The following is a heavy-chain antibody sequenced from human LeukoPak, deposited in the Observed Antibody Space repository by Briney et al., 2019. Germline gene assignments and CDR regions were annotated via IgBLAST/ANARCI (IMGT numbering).Heavy chain of an antibody. J-gene: IGHJ5*02. CDR2: INHSGST. V-gene: IGHV4-34*01. Sequence: PSETLSLTCAVYGGSFSGYYWSWIRQPPGKGLEWIGEINHSGSTNYNPSLKSRVTISVDTSKNQFSLKLSSVTAADTAVYYCARGQQPQGLGWFDPWGQGTLVTVSS. CDR3: ARGQQPQGLGWFDP. CDR1: GGSFSGYY. D-gene: IGHD6-13*01.